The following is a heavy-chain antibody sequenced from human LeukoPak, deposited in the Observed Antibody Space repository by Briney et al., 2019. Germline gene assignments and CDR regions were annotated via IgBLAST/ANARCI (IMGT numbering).Heavy chain of an antibody. CDR1: GYTFTSYG. CDR2: ISAYNGNT. V-gene: IGHV1-18*01. Sequence: GASVKVSCKASGYTFTSYGISWVRQAPGQGLEWMGWISAYNGNTNYAQKLQGRVTMTTDTSTSTAYMELRSLRSDDTAVYYCARWGSSCSGGSCYRAEEYWGQGTLVTVSS. CDR3: ARWGSSCSGGSCYRAEEY. D-gene: IGHD2-15*01. J-gene: IGHJ4*02.